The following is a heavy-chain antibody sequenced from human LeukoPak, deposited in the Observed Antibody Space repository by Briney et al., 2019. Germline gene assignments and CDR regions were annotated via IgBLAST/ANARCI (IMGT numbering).Heavy chain of an antibody. CDR3: ASTHIGDIVVVPAAAASFDY. CDR2: IYYSGST. V-gene: IGHV4-59*01. Sequence: SETLSLTCTVSGGSISSYYWSWIRQPPGKGLEWIGYIYYSGSTNYNPSLKSRVTISVDTSKNQFSLKLSSVTAADTAVYYCASTHIGDIVVVPAAAASFDYWGQGTLVTASS. J-gene: IGHJ4*02. D-gene: IGHD2-2*01. CDR1: GGSISSYY.